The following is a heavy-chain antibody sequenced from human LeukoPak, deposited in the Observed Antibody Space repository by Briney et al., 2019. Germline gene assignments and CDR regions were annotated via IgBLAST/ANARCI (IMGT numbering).Heavy chain of an antibody. J-gene: IGHJ3*02. CDR2: IYYTGNT. CDR3: ARDRPNVDSTGYYSRHDAFDI. CDR1: GGSISNYY. V-gene: IGHV4-59*12. D-gene: IGHD3-22*01. Sequence: SETLSLTCTVSGGSISNYYWNWIRQPPGKGLEWIGYIYYTGNTNYNPSLKSRVTISVDTSKNQFSLKLSSVTAADTAMYYCARDRPNVDSTGYYSRHDAFDIWGQGTIVTVSS.